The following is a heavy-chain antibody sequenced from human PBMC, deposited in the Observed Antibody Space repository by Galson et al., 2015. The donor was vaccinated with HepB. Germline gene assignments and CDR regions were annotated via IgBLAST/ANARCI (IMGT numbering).Heavy chain of an antibody. CDR2: IKQDGSEK. J-gene: IGHJ4*02. V-gene: IGHV3-7*03. CDR1: GFTFSSYW. CDR3: ARVTDQWLDPHFDY. D-gene: IGHD6-19*01. Sequence: SLRLSCAASGFTFSSYWMSWVRQAPGKGLEWVANIKQDGSEKYYVDSVKGRFTISRDNAKNSLYLQMNSLRAEDTAVYYCARVTDQWLDPHFDYWGQGTLVTVSS.